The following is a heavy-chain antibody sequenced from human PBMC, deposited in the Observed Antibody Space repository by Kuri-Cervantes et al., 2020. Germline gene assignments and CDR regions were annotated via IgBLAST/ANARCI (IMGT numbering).Heavy chain of an antibody. J-gene: IGHJ5*02. Sequence: LEWMGWINPNSGGTNYAQKFQGWVTMTRDTSISTAYMELSRLRSDDTAVYYCARAGVNTPAAKGPFDPWGQGTLVTVSS. V-gene: IGHV1-2*04. CDR2: INPNSGGT. D-gene: IGHD2-15*01. CDR3: ARAGVNTPAAKGPFDP.